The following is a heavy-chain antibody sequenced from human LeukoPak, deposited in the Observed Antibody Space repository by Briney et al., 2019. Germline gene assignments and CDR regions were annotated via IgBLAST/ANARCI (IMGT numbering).Heavy chain of an antibody. CDR3: ARSVDDILTGYLDY. J-gene: IGHJ4*02. CDR2: ISYDGSNK. D-gene: IGHD3-9*01. Sequence: PGRSLRLSCAASGFTFSSYAMHWVRQAPGKGLEWVAVISYDGSNKYYADSVKGRFTISRDNSKNTLYLQMNSLRAEDTAVYYCARSVDDILTGYLDYWGQGTLVTVSS. V-gene: IGHV3-30*04. CDR1: GFTFSSYA.